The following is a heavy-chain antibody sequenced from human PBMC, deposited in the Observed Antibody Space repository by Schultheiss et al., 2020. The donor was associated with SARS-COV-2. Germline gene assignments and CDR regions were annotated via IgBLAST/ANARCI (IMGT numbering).Heavy chain of an antibody. CDR1: GFTFSSYA. Sequence: GGSLRLSCAASGFTFSSYAMHWVRQAPGKGLEWVAVISYDGSNKYYADSVKGRFTISRDNSKNTLYLQMNSLRAEDTAVYYCAKLRGTAMAYYYDSSGYFNDDFDIWGQGTMVTVSS. CDR2: ISYDGSNK. V-gene: IGHV3-30*01. CDR3: AKLRGTAMAYYYDSSGYFNDDFDI. D-gene: IGHD3-22*01. J-gene: IGHJ3*02.